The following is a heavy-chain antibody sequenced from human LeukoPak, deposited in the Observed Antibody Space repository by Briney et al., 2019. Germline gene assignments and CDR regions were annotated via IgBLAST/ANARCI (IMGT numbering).Heavy chain of an antibody. Sequence: GESLKISCKGSGYSFTSYWIGWVRQMPGKGLEWMGIIYPGDSDTRYSPSFQGQVTISADKSISTAYLQWSSLKASDTAMYYCARQSLWFGGHYYYYYMDVWGKGTTVTVSS. V-gene: IGHV5-51*01. CDR3: ARQSLWFGGHYYYYYMDV. D-gene: IGHD3-10*01. CDR1: GYSFTSYW. J-gene: IGHJ6*03. CDR2: IYPGDSDT.